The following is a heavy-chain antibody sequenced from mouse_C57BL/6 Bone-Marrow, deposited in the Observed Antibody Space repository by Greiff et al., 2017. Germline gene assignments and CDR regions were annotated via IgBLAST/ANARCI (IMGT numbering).Heavy chain of an antibody. CDR2: IYPRDGST. J-gene: IGHJ3*01. D-gene: IGHD4-1*02. CDR3: ATLSTGTGAWFAY. Sequence: QVQLQQSGPELVKPGASVKLSCKASGYTFTSYDINWVKQRPGQGLEWIGWIYPRDGSTKYNEKFKGKATLTVDTSSSTAYMELHSLTSEDSAVYFCATLSTGTGAWFAYWGQGTLVTVSA. CDR1: GYTFTSYD. V-gene: IGHV1-85*01.